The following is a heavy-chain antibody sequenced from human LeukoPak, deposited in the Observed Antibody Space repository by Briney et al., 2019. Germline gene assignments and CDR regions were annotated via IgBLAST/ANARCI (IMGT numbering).Heavy chain of an antibody. CDR1: GFDFSTQW. V-gene: IGHV3-7*01. CDR3: ARILDSAWGELGY. D-gene: IGHD6-19*01. J-gene: IGHJ4*02. CDR2: VNQGATQK. Sequence: GGSLRLSCAASGFDFSTQWMSWVRQAPGKGLEWVAIVNQGATQKYYVDSVKGRFTISRDNAENSLYLQMNSLRADDTAVYYCARILDSAWGELGYWGQGTLVTVSS.